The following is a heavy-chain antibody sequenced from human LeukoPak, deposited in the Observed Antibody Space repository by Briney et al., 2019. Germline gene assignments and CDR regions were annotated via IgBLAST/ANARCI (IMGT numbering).Heavy chain of an antibody. V-gene: IGHV1-46*01. CDR3: ASVYNYGMDV. J-gene: IGHJ6*02. Sequence: ASVKVSCKASGYTFTSYGISWVRQAPGQGLEWMAILIPNGDSTSYAQKFQGRATLTRATSTSTVYMELSNLRPEDTAVYYCASVYNYGMDVWGQGTTVIVSS. CDR1: GYTFTSYG. CDR2: LIPNGDST.